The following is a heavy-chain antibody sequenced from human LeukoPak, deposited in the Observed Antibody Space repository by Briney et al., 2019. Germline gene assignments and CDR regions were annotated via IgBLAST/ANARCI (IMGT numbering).Heavy chain of an antibody. J-gene: IGHJ2*01. V-gene: IGHV4-59*01. CDR1: GGSISSYY. CDR2: IYYSGST. Sequence: SETLSLTCTVSGGSISSYYLSWIRQPPGKGLEWIGYIYYSGSTNYNPSLKSRVTISVDTSKNQFSLKLSSVTAADTAVYYCARDGGYSYGHSYWYFDVWGRGTLVTVSS. D-gene: IGHD5-18*01. CDR3: ARDGGYSYGHSYWYFDV.